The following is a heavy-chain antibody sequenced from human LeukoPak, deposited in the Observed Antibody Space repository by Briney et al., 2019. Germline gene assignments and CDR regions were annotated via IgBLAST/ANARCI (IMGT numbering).Heavy chain of an antibody. CDR1: GGSISSSSDY. CDR3: ARDRGITIFGMFDP. J-gene: IGHJ5*02. CDR2: IYYSGST. D-gene: IGHD3-3*01. V-gene: IGHV4-39*07. Sequence: SETLSLTCTVSGGSISSSSDYWGWIRQPPGKGLEWIGSIYYSGSTYYNPSLKSRVTISVDTSKNQFSLKLSSVTAADSAVYYCARDRGITIFGMFDPWGQGTLVTVSS.